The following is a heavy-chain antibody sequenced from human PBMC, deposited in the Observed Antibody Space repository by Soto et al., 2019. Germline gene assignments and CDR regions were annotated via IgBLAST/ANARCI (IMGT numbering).Heavy chain of an antibody. Sequence: GGSLRPSCSASGLTCSSYAMSGVRQAPGKGLKWVSAISGDGSSTYFADSGKGRFTISRDNSKNTLYLQMNSLRAEDTAVYYYANVWSFHCPTYPFHFWGQGTLV. V-gene: IGHV3-23*01. CDR2: ISGDGSST. D-gene: IGHD3-16*01. CDR1: GLTCSSYA. J-gene: IGHJ4*02. CDR3: ANVWSFHCPTYPFHF.